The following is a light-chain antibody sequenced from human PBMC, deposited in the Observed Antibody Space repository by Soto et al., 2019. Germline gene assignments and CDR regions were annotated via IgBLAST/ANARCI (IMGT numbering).Light chain of an antibody. CDR2: GAS. V-gene: IGKV3-15*01. Sequence: EIVMTQSPATLSVSPGERATLSCRASQSVSSNLAWYQQKPGQAPRLLIYGASTRATGIPARFSGSGSGTDFALTITSLQAEDFATYYCQQLRSYPSTFGGGTKVDI. J-gene: IGKJ4*01. CDR1: QSVSSN. CDR3: QQLRSYPST.